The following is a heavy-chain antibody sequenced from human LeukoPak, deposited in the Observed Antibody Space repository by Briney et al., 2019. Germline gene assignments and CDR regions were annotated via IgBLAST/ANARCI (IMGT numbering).Heavy chain of an antibody. Sequence: ASVKVSCKASGYIFATYGVSWVRQAPGQGLEWMGWIRPYKGKPNYAQKLQGRVTMTTDTSTSTAHMELRSLRTDDTAVYYCARDNSVGDYAWWFDPWGQGTLVTVSS. V-gene: IGHV1-18*01. D-gene: IGHD1-26*01. CDR2: IRPYKGKP. J-gene: IGHJ5*02. CDR1: GYIFATYG. CDR3: ARDNSVGDYAWWFDP.